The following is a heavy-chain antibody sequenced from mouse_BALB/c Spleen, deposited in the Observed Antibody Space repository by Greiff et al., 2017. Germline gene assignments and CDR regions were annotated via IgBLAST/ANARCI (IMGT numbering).Heavy chain of an antibody. CDR3: TRDWDDYFDY. CDR2: ISSGGSYT. D-gene: IGHD4-1*01. V-gene: IGHV5-6-4*01. Sequence: EVQGVESGGGLVKPGGSLKLSCAASGFTFSSYTMSWVRQTPEKRLEWVATISSGGSYTYYPDSVKGRFTISRDNAKNTLYLQMSSLKSEDTAMYYCTRDWDDYFDYWGQGTTLTVSS. CDR1: GFTFSSYT. J-gene: IGHJ2*01.